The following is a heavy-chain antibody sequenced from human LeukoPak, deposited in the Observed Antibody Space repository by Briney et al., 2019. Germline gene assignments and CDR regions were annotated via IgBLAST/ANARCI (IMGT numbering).Heavy chain of an antibody. V-gene: IGHV3-23*01. CDR2: VSGGGRNT. J-gene: IGHJ4*02. CDR3: AKDDGSGSYSDN. D-gene: IGHD3-10*01. Sequence: GGFLRLSCAASGFTFSDYYMTWVRQAPGKGPEWVSTVSGGGRNTYYADSVKGRFTISRDNSKNTLFLQMSSLRADDTAVYYCAKDDGSGSYSDNWGQGALVTVSS. CDR1: GFTFSDYY.